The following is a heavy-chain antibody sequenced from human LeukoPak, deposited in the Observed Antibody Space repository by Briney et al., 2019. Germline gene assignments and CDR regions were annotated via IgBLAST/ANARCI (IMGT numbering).Heavy chain of an antibody. D-gene: IGHD7-27*01. CDR3: ARATGEWSFDY. CDR1: GYTFTSYD. Sequence: GASVKVSCKASGYTFTSYDINWVRQATGQGLEWMGWINPNSGGTNYAQKFQGRVTMTRDTSISTAYMELSRLRSDDTAVYYCARATGEWSFDYWGQGTLVTVSS. J-gene: IGHJ4*02. CDR2: INPNSGGT. V-gene: IGHV1-2*02.